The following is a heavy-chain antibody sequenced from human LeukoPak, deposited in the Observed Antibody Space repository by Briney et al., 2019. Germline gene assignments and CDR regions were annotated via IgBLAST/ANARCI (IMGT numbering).Heavy chain of an antibody. CDR1: GGSISSYY. D-gene: IGHD6-13*01. CDR3: ARGVYIAAAQYGY. V-gene: IGHV4-59*01. Sequence: TSETLSLTCTVSGGSISSYYLNWIRQPPGKGLEWIGYIYYSGTTNYNPSLKNRVTISVDTSKNQFSLKLSSVTAADTAVYYCARGVYIAAAQYGYWGQGNLVTVSS. J-gene: IGHJ4*02. CDR2: IYYSGTT.